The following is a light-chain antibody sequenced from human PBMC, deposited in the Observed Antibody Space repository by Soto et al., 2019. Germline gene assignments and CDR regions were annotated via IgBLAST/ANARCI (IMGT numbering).Light chain of an antibody. CDR2: GAS. CDR1: QSISTN. J-gene: IGKJ1*01. V-gene: IGKV3-15*01. Sequence: EILMTQSPATLSVSPGERATLSCRASQSISTNLAWYQQKPGQAPRLLIYGASTRATGVPTRFSGSGSGTEFTLTISSLQSEDFAVYYCRQYNDWPPRRTFGQGTKVDVK. CDR3: RQYNDWPPRRT.